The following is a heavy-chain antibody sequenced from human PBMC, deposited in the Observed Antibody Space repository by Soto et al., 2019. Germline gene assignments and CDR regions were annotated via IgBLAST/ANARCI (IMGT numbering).Heavy chain of an antibody. CDR1: GYSFSNHW. J-gene: IGHJ4*02. V-gene: IGHV5-51*01. Sequence: RGESLKISCKGFGYSFSNHWIGWVRQMPGKGLEWMGIIDLSNSGTRYSPSFQGQVAISADESISTVYLQWSSLKASDTAMYYCARRTSPTGWRHYLDYWGQGTLVTVSS. D-gene: IGHD6-19*01. CDR3: ARRTSPTGWRHYLDY. CDR2: IDLSNSGT.